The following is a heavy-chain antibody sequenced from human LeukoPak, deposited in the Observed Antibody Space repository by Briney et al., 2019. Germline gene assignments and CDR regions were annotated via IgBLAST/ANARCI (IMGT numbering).Heavy chain of an antibody. V-gene: IGHV5-51*01. CDR2: IYPGDSDT. Sequence: GESLKISCKGSGYSFTSYWIGWVRQMPGKGLEWMGIIYPGDSDTRYSPSFQGQVTISADKSISTAYLQWSSLKASDTAMYYCAGTGYSSGWYGGFDIWGQGTLVTVSS. CDR1: GYSFTSYW. D-gene: IGHD6-19*01. CDR3: AGTGYSSGWYGGFDI. J-gene: IGHJ3*02.